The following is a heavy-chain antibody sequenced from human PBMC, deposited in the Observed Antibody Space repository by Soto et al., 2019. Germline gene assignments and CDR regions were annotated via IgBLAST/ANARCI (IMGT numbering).Heavy chain of an antibody. V-gene: IGHV4-34*01. J-gene: IGHJ3*01. CDR1: GESFSGNY. D-gene: IGHD6-19*01. CDR3: ARGGSSDWQVAFDF. CDR2: FSDSGST. Sequence: PSETLSLTCAVYGESFSGNYWSWIRQPPGKGLEWIGEFSDSGSTNHNPSLKSRVTISEDMSKSQFSLKLSSVTAADTAVYYCARGGSSDWQVAFDFWGQGTMVT.